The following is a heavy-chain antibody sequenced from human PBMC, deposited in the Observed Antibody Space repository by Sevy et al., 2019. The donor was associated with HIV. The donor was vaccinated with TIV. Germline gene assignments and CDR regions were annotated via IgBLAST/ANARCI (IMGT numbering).Heavy chain of an antibody. CDR1: GGTFSSYA. V-gene: IGHV1-69*13. Sequence: ASVKVSCKASGGTFSSYAISWVRQAPGQGLEWMGGIIPIFGTANYAQKFQGRVTITADESTSTAYMELSSLRSEDTAVYYCARDLGDGEAVGILDYGGQGTLVTVS. J-gene: IGHJ4*02. CDR3: ARDLGDGEAVGILDY. D-gene: IGHD6-19*01. CDR2: IIPIFGTA.